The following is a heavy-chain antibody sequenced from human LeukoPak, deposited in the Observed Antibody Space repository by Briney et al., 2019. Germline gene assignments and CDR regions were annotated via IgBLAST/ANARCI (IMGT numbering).Heavy chain of an antibody. Sequence: GASVKVSCKTSGYSENFYGITWVRQAPGQGLEWMGLINPTGGSTGYAQKFQGRVTMTRDMSTSTAYMELSSLRSEDTAVYYCARTMVRGVIIRGWFDPWGQGTLVAVSS. CDR3: ARTMVRGVIIRGWFDP. V-gene: IGHV1-46*02. CDR1: GYSENFYG. D-gene: IGHD3-10*01. CDR2: INPTGGST. J-gene: IGHJ5*02.